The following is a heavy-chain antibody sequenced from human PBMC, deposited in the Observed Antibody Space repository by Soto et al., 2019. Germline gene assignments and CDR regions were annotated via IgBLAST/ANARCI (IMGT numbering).Heavy chain of an antibody. CDR3: ARDIGSLWFGELSYFDY. V-gene: IGHV4-30-4*01. Sequence: PSETLSLTCTVSGGSITSGDYYWSWIRQPPGKGLEWIGYIYYSGSTYYNPSLKSRVTISVDTSKNQFSLKLSSVTAADTAVYYCARDIGSLWFGELSYFDYWGQGTLVTVSS. CDR2: IYYSGST. J-gene: IGHJ4*02. D-gene: IGHD3-10*01. CDR1: GGSITSGDYY.